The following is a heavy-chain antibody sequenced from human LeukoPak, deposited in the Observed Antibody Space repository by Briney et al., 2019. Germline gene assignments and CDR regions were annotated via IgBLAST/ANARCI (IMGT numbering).Heavy chain of an antibody. CDR1: GYTFTGYY. CDR3: ARDPIGQEQLVFDY. J-gene: IGHJ4*02. Sequence: GASAKVSCKASGYTFTGYYMHWVRQAPGQGLEWMGWINPNSGGTNYAQKFQGRVTMTRDTSISTAYMELSRLRSDDTAVYYCARDPIGQEQLVFDYWGQGTLVTVSS. CDR2: INPNSGGT. D-gene: IGHD6-6*01. V-gene: IGHV1-2*02.